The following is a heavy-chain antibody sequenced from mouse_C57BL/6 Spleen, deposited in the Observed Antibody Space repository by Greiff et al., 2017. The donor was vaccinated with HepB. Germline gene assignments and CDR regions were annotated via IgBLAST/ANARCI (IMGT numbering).Heavy chain of an antibody. CDR1: GYAFSSSW. CDR3: ARWGSGWCFDV. CDR2: IYPGAGDT. Sequence: VQLQQSGPELVKPGASVKISCKASGYAFSSSWMNWVKQRPGKGLEWIGRIYPGAGDTNYNGKFKGKATLTADKSSSTAYMQLSSLTSEDSAVYFWARWGSGWCFDVWGTVTTVNVSS. D-gene: IGHD1-1*01. J-gene: IGHJ1*03. V-gene: IGHV1-82*01.